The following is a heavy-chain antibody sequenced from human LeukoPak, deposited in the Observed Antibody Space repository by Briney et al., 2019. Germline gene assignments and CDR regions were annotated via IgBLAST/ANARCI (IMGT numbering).Heavy chain of an antibody. CDR2: IYHSGST. V-gene: IGHV4-30-2*03. J-gene: IGHJ6*03. Sequence: PSETLSLTCTVSGGSISSGGYYWSWIRQPPGKGLEWIGYIYHSGSTYYNPSLKSRVTISVDTSKNQFSLKLSSVTAADTAVYYCARQSGGAALLWFGEEPFMDVWGKGTTVTVSS. CDR3: ARQSGGAALLWFGEEPFMDV. CDR1: GGSISSGGYY. D-gene: IGHD3-10*01.